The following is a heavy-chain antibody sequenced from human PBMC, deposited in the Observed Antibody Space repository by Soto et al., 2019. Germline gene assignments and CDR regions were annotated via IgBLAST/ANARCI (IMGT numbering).Heavy chain of an antibody. Sequence: QLQLQESGSGLVKPSQTLSLTCAVSGGSISSGGYSWSWIRQPPGKGLEWIGYIYDSGSTYSNPSHPSRFTISVDTSRKQFSLRLPSMPAAIKATYSCARGGVVAAVDYWGQGILVTVSS. CDR2: IYDSGST. D-gene: IGHD2-15*01. CDR3: ARGGVVAAVDY. J-gene: IGHJ4*02. V-gene: IGHV4-30-2*01. CDR1: GGSISSGGYS.